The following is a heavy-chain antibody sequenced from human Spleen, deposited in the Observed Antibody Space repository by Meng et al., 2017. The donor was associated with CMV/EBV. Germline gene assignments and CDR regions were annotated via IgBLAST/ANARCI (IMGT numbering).Heavy chain of an antibody. D-gene: IGHD1-26*01. J-gene: IGHJ4*02. CDR2: IYYRGGT. CDR3: ARQRDDSSYPRWVDY. V-gene: IGHV4-59*08. Sequence: SETLSLTCTVSGGSISSYYWSWIRQPPGKGLEWIGYIYYRGGTYYNPSLKSRVTISVDTSKNQFSLKLSSVIAADTAVYSCARQRDDSSYPRWVDYWGQGTLVTVSS. CDR1: GGSISSYY.